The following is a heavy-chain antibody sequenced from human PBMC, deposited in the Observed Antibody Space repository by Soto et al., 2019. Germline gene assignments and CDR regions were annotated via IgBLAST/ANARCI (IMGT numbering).Heavy chain of an antibody. CDR3: AGRNGYYSGIDY. V-gene: IGHV4-34*02. Sequence: QVQLQQWGAGLLKPSETLSLTCVVYGGSFSGYYWSWIRQPPGKGLEWFGEVNHSGGIEYNPSLKSRVTISVDTSKNQFSLKLSSVTAADTAVYYCAGRNGYYSGIDYWGQGTLVTVSS. CDR2: VNHSGGI. D-gene: IGHD3-22*01. CDR1: GGSFSGYY. J-gene: IGHJ4*02.